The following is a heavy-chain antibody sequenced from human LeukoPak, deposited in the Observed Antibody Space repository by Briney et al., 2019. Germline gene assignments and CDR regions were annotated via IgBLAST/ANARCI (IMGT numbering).Heavy chain of an antibody. D-gene: IGHD1-1*01. CDR3: AKEGTASKPSDLDY. Sequence: PGGSLRRSCAASGFTFTDYSIHWVRQAPGKGLEWVAFVRYDGTIKYYADSVKGRFTISRDNSRNTLYLQMNSLRTEDTAVYYCAKEGTASKPSDLDYWGQGTLVTVSS. CDR1: GFTFTDYS. J-gene: IGHJ4*02. CDR2: VRYDGTIK. V-gene: IGHV3-30*02.